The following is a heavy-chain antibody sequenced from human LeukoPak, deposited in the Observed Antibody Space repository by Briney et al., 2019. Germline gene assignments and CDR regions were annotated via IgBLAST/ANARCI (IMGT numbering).Heavy chain of an antibody. J-gene: IGHJ4*02. Sequence: PSETLSLTCTVSGGSISSGGYYWSWIRQHPGKGLEWIGYIYYSGSTYYNPSLKSRVTISVDASKNQFSLKLSSVTAADTAVYYCARGGGSGSYYNPFDYWGQGTLVTVSS. CDR3: ARGGGSGSYYNPFDY. CDR2: IYYSGST. V-gene: IGHV4-31*03. D-gene: IGHD3-10*01. CDR1: GGSISSGGYY.